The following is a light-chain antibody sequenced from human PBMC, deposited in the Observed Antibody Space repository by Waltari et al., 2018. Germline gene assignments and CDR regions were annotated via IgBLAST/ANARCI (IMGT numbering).Light chain of an antibody. V-gene: IGLV2-8*01. J-gene: IGLJ3*02. CDR3: SSYAGKYV. Sequence: QSALTQPPSASGSPGQSVTISCTGTSRDVGGYNCFSWYQQHPGKAPKLMIYEVSKRPSGVPDRFSGSKSGNTASLTVSGLQAEDEANYYCSSYAGKYVFGGGTKLTVL. CDR1: SRDVGGYNC. CDR2: EVS.